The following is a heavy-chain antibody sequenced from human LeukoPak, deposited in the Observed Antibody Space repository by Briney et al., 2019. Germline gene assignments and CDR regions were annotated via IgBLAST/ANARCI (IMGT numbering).Heavy chain of an antibody. CDR2: INPNRGNT. J-gene: IGHJ6*03. CDR1: GYTFTSYD. Sequence: ASVKVSCKASGYTFTSYDINWVRQATGQGLEWMGWINPNRGNTGYAQKFQGRGTITRNTSISTAYMELSSLRSEDTAVYYCARGRFLEWLRSYYYYYMDVWGKGTTVTVSS. V-gene: IGHV1-8*03. D-gene: IGHD3-3*01. CDR3: ARGRFLEWLRSYYYYYMDV.